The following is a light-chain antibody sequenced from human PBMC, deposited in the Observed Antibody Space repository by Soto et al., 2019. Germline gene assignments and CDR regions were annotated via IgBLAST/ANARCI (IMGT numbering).Light chain of an antibody. J-gene: IGKJ2*03. CDR1: QNIDNN. CDR3: QQYYYWPANS. CDR2: GAS. V-gene: IGKV3-15*01. Sequence: EIVMTQSPATLSVSPGERATLSCRASQNIDNNLAWYQQNLGQTPRLLIYGASTRATGAPARFSGIGSGTDFTLTISSLQSEDFAVYYCQQYYYWPANSFGQGTKLQIK.